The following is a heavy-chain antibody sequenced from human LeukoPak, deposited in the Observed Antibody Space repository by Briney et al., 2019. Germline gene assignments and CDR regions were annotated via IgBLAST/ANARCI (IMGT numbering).Heavy chain of an antibody. CDR3: AKQEGDIIGTTFDY. J-gene: IGHJ4*02. Sequence: SVKVSCKASGGTFSSYAISWVRQAPGQGLEWMGGIIPIFGTANYAQKFQGRVTITADESTSTAYMELSSLRSEDTAVYYCAKQEGDIIGTTFDYWGQGTLVTVSS. CDR1: GGTFSSYA. CDR2: IIPIFGTA. D-gene: IGHD1-7*01. V-gene: IGHV1-69*01.